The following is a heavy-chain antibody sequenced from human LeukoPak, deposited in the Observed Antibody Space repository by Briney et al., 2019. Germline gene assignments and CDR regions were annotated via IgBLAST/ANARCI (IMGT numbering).Heavy chain of an antibody. CDR2: IIPIFGTA. D-gene: IGHD2-2*01. CDR3: AKGLYCSSTSCYARNAFDI. V-gene: IGHV1-69*05. CDR1: GGTFSSYA. J-gene: IGHJ3*02. Sequence: EAPVKVSCKASGGTFSSYAISWVRQAPGQGLEWMGGIIPIFGTANYAQKFQGRVTITTDESTSTAYMELSSLRSEDTAVYYCAKGLYCSSTSCYARNAFDIWGQGTMVTVSS.